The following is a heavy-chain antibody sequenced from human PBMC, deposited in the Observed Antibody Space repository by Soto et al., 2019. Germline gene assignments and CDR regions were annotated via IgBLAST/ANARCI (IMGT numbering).Heavy chain of an antibody. CDR1: GLAFSSYG. CDR2: VSPDGGNK. V-gene: IGHV3-30*18. Sequence: PGGSLRLSCAASGLAFSSYGMHWVRQPPGKGPEWVAAVSPDGGNKYYADSVKGRFTISRDNSKNTLYLQMNSLRAEDTALYYCAKDGLYDSSGYHYASWFDPWGQGTLVTVSS. J-gene: IGHJ5*02. CDR3: AKDGLYDSSGYHYASWFDP. D-gene: IGHD3-22*01.